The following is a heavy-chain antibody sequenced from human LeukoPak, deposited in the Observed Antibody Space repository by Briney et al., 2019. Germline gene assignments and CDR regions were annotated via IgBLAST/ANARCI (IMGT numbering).Heavy chain of an antibody. CDR2: ISYDGNKQ. CDR1: GFIFSDYG. D-gene: IGHD2/OR15-2a*01. Sequence: GGSLRLSCAASGFIFSDYGVHWVLQLPGKGLEGVALISYDGNKQYYADSVKGRFTISRDDSKQMVFLQMNSLGVEDTAVYYCVLYAYYKYGAFDFWGQGTLVTVSS. CDR3: VLYAYYKYGAFDF. V-gene: IGHV3-30*03. J-gene: IGHJ4*02.